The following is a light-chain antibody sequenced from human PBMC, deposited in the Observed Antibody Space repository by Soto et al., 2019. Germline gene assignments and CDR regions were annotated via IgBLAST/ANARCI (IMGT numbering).Light chain of an antibody. CDR2: EVS. CDR1: SSDVGSYNL. Sequence: QSVLTQPASVSGSPGQSITISCTGTSSDVGSYNLVSWYQQHPGKAPKLMIYEVSKRPSGVSNRFSGPKSGNTASLTISGLQAEDEADYYCFSYAGSSTFEVFGTGTKLTVL. J-gene: IGLJ1*01. V-gene: IGLV2-23*02. CDR3: FSYAGSSTFEV.